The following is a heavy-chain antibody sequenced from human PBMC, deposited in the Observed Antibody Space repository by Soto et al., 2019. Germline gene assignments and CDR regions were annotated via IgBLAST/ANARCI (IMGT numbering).Heavy chain of an antibody. CDR3: ATDYSSTGYGLVY. V-gene: IGHV3-23*01. CDR1: GFTFSSYA. Sequence: PGGSLRLSCAASGFTFSSYAMSWVRQAPGKGLEWVSAISGSGGSTYYADSVKGRFTISRDNSKNTLYLQMNSLRAEDTAVYYCATDYSSTGYGLVYWGQGALVTVSS. D-gene: IGHD6-19*01. J-gene: IGHJ4*02. CDR2: ISGSGGST.